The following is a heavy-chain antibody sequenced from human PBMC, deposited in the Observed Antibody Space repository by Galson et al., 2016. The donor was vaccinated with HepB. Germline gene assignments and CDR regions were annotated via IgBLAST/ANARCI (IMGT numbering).Heavy chain of an antibody. CDR3: AGEPPLMGTPSGIGAFDI. D-gene: IGHD4-23*01. V-gene: IGHV1-46*01. CDR2: GGWA. Sequence: GGWATYAQKLQGRVTMTRDTSTTTVDMELSSLTSDDTAVYYCAGEPPLMGTPSGIGAFDIWGQGTMVTVSS. J-gene: IGHJ3*02.